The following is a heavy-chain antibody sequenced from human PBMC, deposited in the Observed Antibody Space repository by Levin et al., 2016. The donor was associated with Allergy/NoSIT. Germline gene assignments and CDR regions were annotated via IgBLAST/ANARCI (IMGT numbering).Heavy chain of an antibody. V-gene: IGHV3-7*03. CDR1: GFTFSSYW. CDR3: ARDGPSGVLMVYAILFPFDY. Sequence: GESLKISCAASGFTFSSYWMSWVRQAPGKGLEWVANIKQDGSEKYYVDSVKGRFTISRDNAKNSLYLQMNSLRAEDTAVYYCARDGPSGVLMVYAILFPFDYWGQGTLVTVSS. CDR2: IKQDGSEK. J-gene: IGHJ4*02. D-gene: IGHD2-8*01.